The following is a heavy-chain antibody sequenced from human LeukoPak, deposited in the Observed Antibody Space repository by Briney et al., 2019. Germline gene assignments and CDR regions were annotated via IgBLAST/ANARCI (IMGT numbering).Heavy chain of an antibody. Sequence: PGGSLRLSCAASGFTFSTYWMSWVRQAPGKGLEWVAVIKQDGTEKCYVDSVKGRFTISRDNAKNSLYLQMNSLRAEDTAVYYCARDWDDGYYDSSGYFDYWGQGTLVTVSS. V-gene: IGHV3-7*03. CDR1: GFTFSTYW. CDR2: IKQDGTEK. D-gene: IGHD3-22*01. CDR3: ARDWDDGYYDSSGYFDY. J-gene: IGHJ4*02.